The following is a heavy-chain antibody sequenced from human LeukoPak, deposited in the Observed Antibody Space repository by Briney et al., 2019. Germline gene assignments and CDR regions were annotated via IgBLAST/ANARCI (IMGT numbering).Heavy chain of an antibody. J-gene: IGHJ4*02. CDR2: ISGSGSST. Sequence: GGSLRLSCAASGFTFSSYAMNWVRQAPGKGLEWVSAISGSGSSTYCADSVKGRFTISRDNAKNTLYLQMNSLRAENTAVYYCANHYTVTALIDYWGQGTLVTVS. D-gene: IGHD4-11*01. V-gene: IGHV3-23*01. CDR1: GFTFSSYA. CDR3: ANHYTVTALIDY.